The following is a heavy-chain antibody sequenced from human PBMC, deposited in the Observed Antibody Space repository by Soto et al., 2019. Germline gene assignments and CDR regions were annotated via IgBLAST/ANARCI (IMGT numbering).Heavy chain of an antibody. Sequence: GGSLRLSCAASGFTFSSYSMNWVRQAPGKGLEWVSYISSSSSTIYYADSVKGRFTISRDNAKNSLYLQMNSLRAEDTAVYYCARGIRFLEWTPPGYWGQGTLVTVSS. CDR1: GFTFSSYS. CDR3: ARGIRFLEWTPPGY. V-gene: IGHV3-48*01. D-gene: IGHD3-3*01. J-gene: IGHJ4*02. CDR2: ISSSSSTI.